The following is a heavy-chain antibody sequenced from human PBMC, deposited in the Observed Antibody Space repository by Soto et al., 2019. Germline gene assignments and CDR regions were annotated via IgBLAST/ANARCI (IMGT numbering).Heavy chain of an antibody. Sequence: ASVKVSCKASGYTFTSYAMHWVRQAPGQRLEWMGWINAGNGNTKYSQKLQGRVTITRDTSASTAYMELNSLKTEDTAVYYCTTDSILWFGEFFLLPFDYWGQGTLVTVSS. CDR1: GYTFTSYA. D-gene: IGHD3-10*01. J-gene: IGHJ4*02. CDR3: TTDSILWFGEFFLLPFDY. V-gene: IGHV1-3*01. CDR2: INAGNGNT.